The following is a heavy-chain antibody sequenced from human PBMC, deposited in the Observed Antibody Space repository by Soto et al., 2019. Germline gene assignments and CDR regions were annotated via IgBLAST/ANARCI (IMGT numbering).Heavy chain of an antibody. J-gene: IGHJ4*02. Sequence: QVQLVQPGAAVEKPGSSVKVSCKASGGTTSSYTISWVRQAPGQGFQWMGNIVPMINKVDYAQKFQGRVTNTADKSTRTVYMELGSLISEDTAVYFCALRTGNWNPLADWGQGTLVSVSS. D-gene: IGHD1-1*01. V-gene: IGHV1-69*02. CDR2: IVPMINKV. CDR3: ALRTGNWNPLAD. CDR1: GGTTSSYT.